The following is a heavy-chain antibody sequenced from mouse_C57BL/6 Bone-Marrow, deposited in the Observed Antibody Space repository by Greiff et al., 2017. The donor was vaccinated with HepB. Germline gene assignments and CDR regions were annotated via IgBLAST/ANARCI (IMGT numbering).Heavy chain of an antibody. CDR1: GFTFSDFY. D-gene: IGHD6-5*01. CDR3: ARDTYALYALDY. J-gene: IGHJ4*01. CDR2: SRNKANDYTT. V-gene: IGHV7-1*01. Sequence: EVKLVESGGGLVQSGRSLRLSCATSGFTFSDFYMEWVRQAPGKGLEWIAASRNKANDYTTEYSASVKGQFIVSRDTSQSILYLQMHALRAEDTAIYYCARDTYALYALDYWGQRTSVTVSS.